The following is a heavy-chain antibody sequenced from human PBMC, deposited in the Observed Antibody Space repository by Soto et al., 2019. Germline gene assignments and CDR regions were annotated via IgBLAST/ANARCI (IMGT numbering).Heavy chain of an antibody. CDR2: ISGNSGST. D-gene: IGHD2-2*01. Sequence: GGSLRLSCAASGFTFSSYAMSWVRQAPGKGLEWVSVISGNSGSTHYADSVKGRFTISRDNSKNTLYLQMDSLGAEDTAVYYCAKDIVVVPAAADAFDIWGQGTMVTVSS. CDR1: GFTFSSYA. J-gene: IGHJ3*02. CDR3: AKDIVVVPAAADAFDI. V-gene: IGHV3-23*01.